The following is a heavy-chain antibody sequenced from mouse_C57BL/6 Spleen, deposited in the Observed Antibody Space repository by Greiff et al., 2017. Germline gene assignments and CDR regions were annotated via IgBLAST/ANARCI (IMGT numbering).Heavy chain of an antibody. V-gene: IGHV5-9*01. J-gene: IGHJ2*01. CDR3: ARRDDGYLFDY. CDR2: ISGGGGNT. Sequence: EVMLVESGGGLVKPGGSLKLSCAASGFTFSSYTMSWVRQTPEKRLEWVATISGGGGNTYYPDSVKGRFTISRDNAKNTLYLQMSSLRSEDTALYYCARRDDGYLFDYGGQGTTLTVSS. CDR1: GFTFSSYT. D-gene: IGHD2-3*01.